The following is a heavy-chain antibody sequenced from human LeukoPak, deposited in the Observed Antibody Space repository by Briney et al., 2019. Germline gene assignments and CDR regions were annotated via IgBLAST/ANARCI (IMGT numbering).Heavy chain of an antibody. CDR1: GYTFSSYG. CDR2: ISASSGST. CDR3: AKVDRRSDLPYYFDY. Sequence: GGSLRLSCAASGYTFSSYGMSWVRQAPGKGLEWVSGISASSGSTYYADSVKGRFTISRDNSKNMLFLQMNSLRAEDTAVYYCAKVDRRSDLPYYFDYWGQGTLVTVSS. J-gene: IGHJ4*02. V-gene: IGHV3-23*01.